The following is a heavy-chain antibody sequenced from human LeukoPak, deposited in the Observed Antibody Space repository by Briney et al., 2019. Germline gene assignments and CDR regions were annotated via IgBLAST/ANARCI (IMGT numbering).Heavy chain of an antibody. D-gene: IGHD2-2*02. CDR3: ARKFCTSDSCNRGYFGY. CDR2: IYYSGTT. Sequence: SETLSLTCTVSGGSISSSNYYWAWIRQPPGKGLEWIGTIYYSGTTYYNPSLNSRLTMSADTSKNQFSLKLSSVTAADTAIHFCARKFCTSDSCNRGYFGYWGQGTLVTVSS. CDR1: GGSISSSNYY. J-gene: IGHJ4*02. V-gene: IGHV4-39*01.